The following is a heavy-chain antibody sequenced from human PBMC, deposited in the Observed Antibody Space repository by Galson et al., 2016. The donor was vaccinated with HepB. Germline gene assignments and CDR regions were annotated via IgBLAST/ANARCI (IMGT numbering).Heavy chain of an antibody. CDR1: GDTFSNYD. D-gene: IGHD6-19*01. V-gene: IGHV1-8*01. CDR2: INPKSGST. CDR3: ARTKAGVYWYLDL. J-gene: IGHJ2*01. Sequence: SVKVSCKAYGDTFSNYDISWVRQATGQGLEWMGWINPKSGSTVYAQKFQGRVTMARNTAMSTVYMELSGLRSEDTAIFYCARTKAGVYWYLDLWGRGTLVTVSS.